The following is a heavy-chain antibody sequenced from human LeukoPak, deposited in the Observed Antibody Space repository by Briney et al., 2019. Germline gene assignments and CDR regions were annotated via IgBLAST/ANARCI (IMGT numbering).Heavy chain of an antibody. Sequence: ASVKVSCKASGYTLTSYDINWVRQATGQGLEWMGWMNPNSGNTNYAQRLQGRVTMTTDTSTSTAYMELRSLRSDDTAVYYCARDAYSNSWGTYQYYFDYWGQGTLVTVSS. CDR3: ARDAYSNSWGTYQYYFDY. J-gene: IGHJ4*02. D-gene: IGHD6-6*01. CDR1: GYTLTSYD. CDR2: MNPNSGNT. V-gene: IGHV1-18*01.